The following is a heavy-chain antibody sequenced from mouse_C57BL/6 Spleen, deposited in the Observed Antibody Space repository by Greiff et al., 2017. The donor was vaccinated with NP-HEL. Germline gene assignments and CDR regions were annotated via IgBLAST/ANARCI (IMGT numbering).Heavy chain of an antibody. J-gene: IGHJ2*01. CDR1: GFTFSSYA. CDR2: ISDGGSYT. V-gene: IGHV5-4*03. Sequence: EVKLVESGGGLVKPGGSLKLSCAASGFTFSSYAMSWVRQTPEKRLEWVATISDGGSYTYYPDNVKGRFTISRDNAKNNLYLQMSHLKSEDTAMYYCARSLYDYDAGDYWGQGTTLTVSS. D-gene: IGHD2-4*01. CDR3: ARSLYDYDAGDY.